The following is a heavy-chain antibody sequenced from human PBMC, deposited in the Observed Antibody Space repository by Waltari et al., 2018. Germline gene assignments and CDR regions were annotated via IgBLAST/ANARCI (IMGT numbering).Heavy chain of an antibody. CDR3: ARDGVYYDSSGYYVNYYFDY. J-gene: IGHJ4*02. D-gene: IGHD3-22*01. CDR2: IYSGGRT. CDR1: GFTVRSNY. Sequence: VKLVESGGGLVQPGGSLRLSCAASGFTVRSNYMIWVRQAPGKGLEWVSIIYSGGRTYYADSVKGRFTISRDNSKNTLSLQMNSLRAEDTAVYYCARDGVYYDSSGYYVNYYFDYWGQGTLVTVSS. V-gene: IGHV3-66*02.